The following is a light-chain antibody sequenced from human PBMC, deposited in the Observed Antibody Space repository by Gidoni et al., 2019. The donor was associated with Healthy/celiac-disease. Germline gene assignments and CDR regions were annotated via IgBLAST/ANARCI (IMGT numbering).Light chain of an antibody. J-gene: IGLJ1*01. Sequence: SYELTQPPSVSVSTGQTASITCSGDKLGDKYACWYQQKPGQSPVLVSYQDSKRPSGIPERFSCSNSGNTATLTISGTQAMDEADYYCQAWDSSTYVFGTGTKVTVL. CDR2: QDS. V-gene: IGLV3-1*01. CDR1: KLGDKY. CDR3: QAWDSSTYV.